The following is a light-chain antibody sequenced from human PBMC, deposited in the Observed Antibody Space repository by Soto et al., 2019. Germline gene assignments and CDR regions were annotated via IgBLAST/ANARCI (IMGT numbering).Light chain of an antibody. CDR2: RAS. CDR3: QQYGSSPPYT. CDR1: HSVSSSY. Sequence: ETVLTQSSSSLRLFQGKSATLSCRVSHSVSSSYLTWYQQRPGQPPRLLTYRASRRAAGIPDRFSASGSGTDFTLTINRLEPEDFAVYYCQQYGSSPPYTFGQGTKVDIK. V-gene: IGKV3-20*01. J-gene: IGKJ2*01.